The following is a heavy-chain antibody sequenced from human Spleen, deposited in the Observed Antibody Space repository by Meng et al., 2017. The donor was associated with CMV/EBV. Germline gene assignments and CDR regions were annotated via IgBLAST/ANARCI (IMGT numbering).Heavy chain of an antibody. CDR1: GDSISSGGYY. CDR2: IFYSGST. J-gene: IGHJ6*02. D-gene: IGHD5-24*01. CDR3: ARGQLMATTPYYYGMDV. V-gene: IGHV4-31*03. Sequence: SETLSLTCTVSGDSISSGGYYWSWIRQHPGKGLEWIGYIFYSGSTYYNPSLESRLTMSIDTSKNQFSLRLNSATAADTAVYYCARGQLMATTPYYYGMDVWGQGTTVTVSS.